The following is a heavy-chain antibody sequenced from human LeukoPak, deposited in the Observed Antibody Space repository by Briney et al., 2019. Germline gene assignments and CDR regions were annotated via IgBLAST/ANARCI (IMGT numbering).Heavy chain of an antibody. CDR3: ARGCDGDGYTYNWFDP. V-gene: IGHV1-69*05. CDR1: GGTFSSYA. Sequence: SVKVSCKASGGTFSSYAISWVRQAPGQGLEWMGRIIPIFGTANYAQKFQGRVTITTDESTSTAYMELSSLRSEDTAVYYCARGCDGDGYTYNWFDPWGQGTPVTVSS. CDR2: IIPIFGTA. J-gene: IGHJ5*02. D-gene: IGHD5-24*01.